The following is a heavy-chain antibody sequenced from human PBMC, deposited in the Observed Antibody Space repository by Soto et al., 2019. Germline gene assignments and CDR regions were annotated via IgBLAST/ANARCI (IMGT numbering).Heavy chain of an antibody. D-gene: IGHD3-22*01. J-gene: IGHJ4*02. V-gene: IGHV4-30-2*05. CDR1: GASISSDGYS. Sequence: SETLSLTCTVSGASISSDGYSWSWIRQPPGKGLEWIGYFYHDGTTYENPSLRSRLTMSLDTSKNQFSLRLSSVTAADTAVYYCATYYDSSGPTFDFWGQGTPVTVSS. CDR2: FYHDGTT. CDR3: ATYYDSSGPTFDF.